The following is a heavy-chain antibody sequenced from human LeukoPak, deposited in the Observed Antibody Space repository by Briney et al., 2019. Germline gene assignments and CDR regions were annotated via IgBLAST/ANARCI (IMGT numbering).Heavy chain of an antibody. Sequence: ASVKVSCKTSGYSFTGHVLHWVRQAPGQGLEWMGWIKVANGDTKYSQRFQGRVTFVRDTSATTVYMDLSSLTSEDTALYYCARELTRFGELDFWGQGTLVTVSS. J-gene: IGHJ4*02. V-gene: IGHV1-3*01. D-gene: IGHD3-10*01. CDR2: IKVANGDT. CDR1: GYSFTGHV. CDR3: ARELTRFGELDF.